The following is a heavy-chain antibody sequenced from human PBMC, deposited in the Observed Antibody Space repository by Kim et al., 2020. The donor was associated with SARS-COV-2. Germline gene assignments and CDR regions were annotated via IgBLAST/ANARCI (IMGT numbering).Heavy chain of an antibody. D-gene: IGHD2-15*01. Sequence: GGSQRLSCAASGFNFSNYAMHWVRQAPGKGLEWVAVISYDGNDKYYGDYVEGRFTISRDNSKNTLYLQMSSLRAEDTAVYYCAIDIVVVIFSSPGDYWGQGTLVTVSS. CDR1: GFNFSNYA. CDR2: ISYDGNDK. CDR3: AIDIVVVIFSSPGDY. J-gene: IGHJ4*02. V-gene: IGHV3-30*03.